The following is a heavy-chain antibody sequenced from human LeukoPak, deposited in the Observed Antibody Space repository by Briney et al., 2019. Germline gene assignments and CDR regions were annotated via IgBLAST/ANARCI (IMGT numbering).Heavy chain of an antibody. CDR2: INPNSGGT. V-gene: IGHV1-2*02. CDR3: ARDRITMVRGVTSSY. CDR1: GYTFTSYG. Sequence: ASVKVSCKASGYTFTSYGISWVRQAPGQGLEWMGWINPNSGGTNYAQKFQGRVTMTRDTSISTAYMELSRLRSDDTAVYYCARDRITMVRGVTSSYWGQGTLVTVSS. D-gene: IGHD3-10*01. J-gene: IGHJ4*02.